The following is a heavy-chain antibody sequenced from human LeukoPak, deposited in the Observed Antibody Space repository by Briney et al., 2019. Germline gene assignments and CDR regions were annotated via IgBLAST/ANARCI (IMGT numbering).Heavy chain of an antibody. CDR1: GFTVSSNY. CDR3: ARVAGYSSGWYSLDY. V-gene: IGHV3-53*01. CDR2: IYRGGNT. Sequence: GGSLRLSCAVSGFTVSSNYMSWVRQAPGKGLEWVSVIYRGGNTYYADSVKGRFTISRDNSKNTLYLQMNSLRAEDTAVYYCARVAGYSSGWYSLDYWGQGTLVTVSS. D-gene: IGHD6-19*01. J-gene: IGHJ4*02.